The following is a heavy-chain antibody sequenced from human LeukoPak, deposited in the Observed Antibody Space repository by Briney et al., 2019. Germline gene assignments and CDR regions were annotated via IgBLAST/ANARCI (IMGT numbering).Heavy chain of an antibody. V-gene: IGHV4-34*01. CDR1: GGSFNDYY. CDR2: INLRGST. Sequence: SETLSLTCAVYGGSFNDYYWNWIRQPPGKGLEWIGEINLRGSTTYNPSLKSRVTISLDESKNQFSLKLTSVTVADTAVYYCARETSQKGAHYMDVWGKGTTVTISS. CDR3: ARETSQKGAHYMDV. D-gene: IGHD3-16*01. J-gene: IGHJ6*03.